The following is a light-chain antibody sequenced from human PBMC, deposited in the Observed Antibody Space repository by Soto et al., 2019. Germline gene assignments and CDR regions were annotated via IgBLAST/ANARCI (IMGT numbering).Light chain of an antibody. V-gene: IGKV3-20*01. J-gene: IGKJ2*01. Sequence: EIVLTQSPGTLSLSPGERATLSCRASQSVSSSYLAWYQEKPGQAPRLLIYGASSRGAGIPDRFSGRGSGTDFTLTISRLEPEDFAVFYCQQYGGSPYSFGRGTKLVIK. CDR3: QQYGGSPYS. CDR2: GAS. CDR1: QSVSSSY.